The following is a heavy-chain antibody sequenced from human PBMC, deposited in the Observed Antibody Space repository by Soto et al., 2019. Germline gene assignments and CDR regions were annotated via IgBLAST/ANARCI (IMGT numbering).Heavy chain of an antibody. CDR1: GGSISSGDYY. V-gene: IGHV4-30-4*01. J-gene: IGHJ5*02. CDR2: IYYSGST. D-gene: IGHD5-18*01. CDR3: AGIQSKRLSGLDP. Sequence: SETLSLTGTVSGGSISSGDYYWSWIRQPPGKGLEWIGYIYYSGSTYYNPSLKSRVTISVDTSKNQFSLKLSSVTAADTAVYYCAGIQSKRLSGLDPWGQGTLVTVSS.